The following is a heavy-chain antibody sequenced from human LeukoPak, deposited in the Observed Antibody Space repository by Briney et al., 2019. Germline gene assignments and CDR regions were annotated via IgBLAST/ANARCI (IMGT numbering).Heavy chain of an antibody. CDR1: GFTFSSYG. D-gene: IGHD1-26*01. V-gene: IGHV3-33*01. J-gene: IGHJ4*02. CDR3: ARDFIGAVGATGLFDY. Sequence: PGGSLRLSCAASGFTFSSYGMHWVRQAPGKGLEWVAVIWDDGSNEYYADSVKGRFTISRDNSKNTLYLQMNSLRAEDTALYYCARDFIGAVGATGLFDYWGQGTLVTVSS. CDR2: IWDDGSNE.